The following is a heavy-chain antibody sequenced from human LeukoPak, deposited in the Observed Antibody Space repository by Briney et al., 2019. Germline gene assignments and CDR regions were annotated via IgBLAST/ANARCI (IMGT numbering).Heavy chain of an antibody. CDR2: IYYSGST. V-gene: IGHV4-39*01. CDR1: GGSISSSSYY. CDR3: ARHIYRTYGMDV. Sequence: SETLSLTCTVSGGSISSSSYYWGWIRQPPGKGLEWIGSIYYSGSTYYNPSLKSRVTISVDTSKNQFSLKLSSVTAADTAVYYCARHIYRTYGMDVWGQGTTVTVPS. D-gene: IGHD4-11*01. J-gene: IGHJ6*02.